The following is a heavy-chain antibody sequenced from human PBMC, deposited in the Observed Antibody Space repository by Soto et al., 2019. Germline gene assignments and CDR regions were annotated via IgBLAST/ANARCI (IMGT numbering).Heavy chain of an antibody. CDR2: ISAYNGNT. CDR1: GYTITSTG. D-gene: IGHD2-8*02. CDR3: ARDLVFASGSVPKYGMDV. J-gene: IGHJ6*02. Sequence: GAAVKVSCKDSGYTITSTGLTWVRPAPGQRLERMGWISAYNGNTNYAQKLQGRVTMTTDTSTSTAYMELRSLRSDDTAVYYCARDLVFASGSVPKYGMDVCGQGTTVTVSS. V-gene: IGHV1-18*01.